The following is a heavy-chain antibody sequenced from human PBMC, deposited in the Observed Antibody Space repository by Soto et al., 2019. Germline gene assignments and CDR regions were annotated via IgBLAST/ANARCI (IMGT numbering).Heavy chain of an antibody. J-gene: IGHJ2*01. CDR2: IIVSGGTT. V-gene: IGHV3-23*01. D-gene: IGHD5-12*01. CDR1: GFTFSTSA. CDR3: ARNPRGGAYGNWYFDL. Sequence: EVQLLESGGGLIQPGGSLRLSCAASGFTFSTSAMAWVRLAPGRGLEWVSVIIVSGGTTYYADSVKGRFTISRDNSKNALYLQMNGLGDEGTASYYCARNPRGGAYGNWYFDLWGRGTLVTVSS.